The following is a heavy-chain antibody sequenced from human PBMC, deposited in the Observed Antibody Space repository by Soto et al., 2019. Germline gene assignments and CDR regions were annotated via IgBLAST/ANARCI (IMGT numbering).Heavy chain of an antibody. CDR3: AKATNNGGWFTPFHS. Sequence: GGYVRLACAASGFSFVNYALNWVRQAPGKGLEWVSGLSGSGTSTYYADSVKGRFTISRDNSRDTLFLQMNSLTADDTAVYYCAKATNNGGWFTPFHSWCQAALLTLSS. CDR2: LSGSGTST. V-gene: IGHV3-23*01. CDR1: GFSFVNYA. D-gene: IGHD6-19*01. J-gene: IGHJ5*01.